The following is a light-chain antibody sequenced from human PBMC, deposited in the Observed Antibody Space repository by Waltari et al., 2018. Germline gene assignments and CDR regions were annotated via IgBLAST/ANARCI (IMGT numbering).Light chain of an antibody. CDR1: QSVSSY. V-gene: IGKV3-11*01. J-gene: IGKJ2*03. CDR3: YQHSSGYS. Sequence: VILTPSPATLSLSPGARAPLSCRASQSVSSYLAWYQQKPGQAPRLLIHSASSRATGIPDRFSGSGSGTEFTLTISSLEPEDVGVYHCYQHSSGYSFGQGTKVEIK. CDR2: SAS.